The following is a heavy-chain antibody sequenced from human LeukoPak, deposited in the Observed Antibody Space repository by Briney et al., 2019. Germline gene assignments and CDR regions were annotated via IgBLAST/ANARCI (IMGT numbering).Heavy chain of an antibody. CDR1: GFTFSSYS. V-gene: IGHV3-NL1*01. CDR3: AKEYRHATDSSGYYLDY. Sequence: GGSLRLSCAASGFTFSSYSMNWVRQAPGKGLEWVSAIYTDGTTYYADSVKGRFTISTDNSKNTLYLQMNSLRPEDTAVYYCAKEYRHATDSSGYYLDYWGQGTLVTVSS. D-gene: IGHD3-22*01. CDR2: IYTDGTT. J-gene: IGHJ4*02.